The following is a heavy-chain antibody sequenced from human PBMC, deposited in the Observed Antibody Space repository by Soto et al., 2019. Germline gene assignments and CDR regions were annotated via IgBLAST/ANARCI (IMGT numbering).Heavy chain of an antibody. Sequence: GASVKDSCKASGYTFTDYFMHWMRQAPGQGLEWMGWINPNTGGTNYAQKFQGRVTMTRGTSIRTAYMELSRLTSDDTAVYYCEAFKRTPASFWGQGTLVTVSS. CDR3: EAFKRTPASF. J-gene: IGHJ4*02. CDR1: GYTFTDYF. CDR2: INPNTGGT. D-gene: IGHD2-2*01. V-gene: IGHV1-2*02.